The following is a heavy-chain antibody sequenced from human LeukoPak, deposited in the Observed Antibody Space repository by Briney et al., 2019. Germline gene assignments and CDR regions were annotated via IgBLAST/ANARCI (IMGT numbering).Heavy chain of an antibody. D-gene: IGHD1-1*01. Sequence: PGGSLRLSCAASGFTFSSYSMNWVRQAPGKGLEWVANIKPDGSEKYYLDSVKGRFTFSRDNAKNSLYLQMNSLRAEDTAVYFCARYCTFRTCSGTKFDYWGQGTLVTVSS. CDR1: GFTFSSYS. CDR2: IKPDGSEK. CDR3: ARYCTFRTCSGTKFDY. J-gene: IGHJ4*02. V-gene: IGHV3-7*01.